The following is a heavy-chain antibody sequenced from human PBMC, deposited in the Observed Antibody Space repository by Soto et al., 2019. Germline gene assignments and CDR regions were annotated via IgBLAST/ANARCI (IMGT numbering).Heavy chain of an antibody. CDR2: IRNKANSYTT. Sequence: EVHLVESGGGLVQPEGSLRLSCAASGFTFSDHYMDWVRQAQGKGLEWVGRIRNKANSYTTEYAASVKGRFTISRDDSRNSLYLQMNSLKTEDTAMYYCTRAGILTTPYYFDYWGQGTLVTVSS. CDR1: GFTFSDHY. V-gene: IGHV3-72*01. CDR3: TRAGILTTPYYFDY. D-gene: IGHD2-21*01. J-gene: IGHJ4*02.